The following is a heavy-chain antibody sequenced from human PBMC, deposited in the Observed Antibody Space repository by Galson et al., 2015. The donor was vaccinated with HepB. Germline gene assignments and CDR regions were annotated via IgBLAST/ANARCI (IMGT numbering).Heavy chain of an antibody. D-gene: IGHD3-16*02. CDR3: ARGELHLGELSSFFDY. V-gene: IGHV7-4-1*02. CDR2: INTNTGNP. CDR1: GYTFTSYA. J-gene: IGHJ4*02. Sequence: SVKVSCKASGYTFTSYAMNWVRQAPGQGLEWMGWINTNTGNPTYAQGFTGRFVFSLDTSVSTAYLQISSLKAEDTAVYYCARGELHLGELSSFFDYWGQGTLVTVSS.